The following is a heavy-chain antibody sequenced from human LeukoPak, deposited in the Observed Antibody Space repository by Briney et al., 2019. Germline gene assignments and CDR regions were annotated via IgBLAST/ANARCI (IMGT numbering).Heavy chain of an antibody. D-gene: IGHD6-13*01. CDR3: AHSEVAAAGPDY. J-gene: IGHJ4*02. CDR2: TYWNGVK. CDR1: RCSRRTTGEG. V-gene: IGHV2-5*01. Sequence: SAPTLSKPTSAFTLTCNFMRCSRRTTGEGVGWIRQPPGKALKCLAHTYWNGVKLYSASLKSRLTITKDTSKNQVVLTMTNMDPVDTATYYCAHSEVAAAGPDYWGQGTLVTVSS.